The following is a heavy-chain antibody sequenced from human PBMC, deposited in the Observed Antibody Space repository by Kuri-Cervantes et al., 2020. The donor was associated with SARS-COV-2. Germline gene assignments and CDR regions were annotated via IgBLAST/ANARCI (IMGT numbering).Heavy chain of an antibody. CDR1: GFTFSSYS. CDR2: ISRSRSYI. Sequence: GESLKISCAASGFTFSSYSMNGVRQAPGKGLEWVASISRSRSYIYFAYSMKGRFTISRDNAKNPRYLQMNSLRADDTAVYYCARVTTVPEVYWGQGTLVTVSS. CDR3: ARVTTVPEVY. J-gene: IGHJ4*02. D-gene: IGHD4-11*01. V-gene: IGHV3-21*01.